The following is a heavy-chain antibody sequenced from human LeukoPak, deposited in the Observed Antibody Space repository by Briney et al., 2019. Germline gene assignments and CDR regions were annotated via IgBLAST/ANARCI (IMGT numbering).Heavy chain of an antibody. D-gene: IGHD4-11*01. CDR1: GYTFTSNY. Sequence: ASVKVSCKAFGYTFTSNYMHWVRQAPGQGPEWMGVISPSGGSTTYAQKFQGRVTLTRDMSTSTDYLELSSLRSEDTAVYYCARDTVTTGLGWGQGTLVTVSS. CDR2: ISPSGGST. J-gene: IGHJ4*02. V-gene: IGHV1-46*01. CDR3: ARDTVTTGLG.